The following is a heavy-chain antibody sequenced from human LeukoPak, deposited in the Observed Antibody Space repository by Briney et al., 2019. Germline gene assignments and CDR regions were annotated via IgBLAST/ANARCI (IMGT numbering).Heavy chain of an antibody. Sequence: SVKVSCKASGGTFSSYAISWVRQAPGQGLEWMGGIIPIFGTANYAQKFQGRVTITADESTSTAYMELSSLRTEDTAVYYCARAPAGRYCSSTSCYSRGYYYYGMDVWGQGTTVTVSS. CDR2: IIPIFGTA. D-gene: IGHD2-2*02. V-gene: IGHV1-69*13. J-gene: IGHJ6*02. CDR3: ARAPAGRYCSSTSCYSRGYYYYGMDV. CDR1: GGTFSSYA.